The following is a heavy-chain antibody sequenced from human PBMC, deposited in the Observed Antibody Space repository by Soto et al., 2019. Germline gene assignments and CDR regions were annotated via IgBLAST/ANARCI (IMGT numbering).Heavy chain of an antibody. CDR2: IIYDGSNK. J-gene: IGHJ4*02. CDR3: AAELGNTGYDGHDY. D-gene: IGHD5-12*01. V-gene: IGHV3-30*04. Sequence: QVQLVESGGGVVQPGRSLRLSCAASGLTFSRYAMHWVRQAPGKGLEWVAVIIYDGSNKHYADSVQGRFTISRDNSKNQPFSQMNSLRAEDTVVYYCAAELGNTGYDGHDYWGQGTLVTVSS. CDR1: GLTFSRYA.